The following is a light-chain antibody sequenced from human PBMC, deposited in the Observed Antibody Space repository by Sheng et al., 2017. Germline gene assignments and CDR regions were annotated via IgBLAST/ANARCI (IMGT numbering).Light chain of an antibody. J-gene: IGKJ4*01. Sequence: IVLTQSPGTLALSPGERATLSCRASQNVNGKVAWYQQKPGQAPRLLIYDASNRATGIPARFSGSGSGTDFTLTISSLEPEDFAVYYCQQRSNWPPLTFGGGTKVEIK. CDR1: QNVNGK. V-gene: IGKV3-11*01. CDR3: QQRSNWPPLT. CDR2: DAS.